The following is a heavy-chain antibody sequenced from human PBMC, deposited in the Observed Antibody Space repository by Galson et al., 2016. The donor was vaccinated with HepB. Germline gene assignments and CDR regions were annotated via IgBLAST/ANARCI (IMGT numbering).Heavy chain of an antibody. CDR1: GGSISSGGHY. Sequence: TLSLTCTVSGGSISSGGHYWSWIRQFPGKGLQWIGYISYSGTTYYNPPLKRRATISVDTSKNQLSLKLSSVTAADTAVYYCARSLSNFFDYWGQGTLVTVSS. CDR3: ARSLSNFFDY. V-gene: IGHV4-31*03. J-gene: IGHJ4*02. CDR2: ISYSGTT.